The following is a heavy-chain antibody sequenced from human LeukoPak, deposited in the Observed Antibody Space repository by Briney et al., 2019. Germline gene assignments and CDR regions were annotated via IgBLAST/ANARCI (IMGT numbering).Heavy chain of an antibody. J-gene: IGHJ3*02. Sequence: GGSLRLSCAASGFTFSSYAMSWVRQAPGKGLEWVSAISGSGGSTYYADSVKGRFTISRDNSKNTLYLQMNILRAEDTAVYYCAKDRGVEDDASDIWGQGTMVTVSS. D-gene: IGHD3-10*01. V-gene: IGHV3-23*01. CDR2: ISGSGGST. CDR1: GFTFSSYA. CDR3: AKDRGVEDDASDI.